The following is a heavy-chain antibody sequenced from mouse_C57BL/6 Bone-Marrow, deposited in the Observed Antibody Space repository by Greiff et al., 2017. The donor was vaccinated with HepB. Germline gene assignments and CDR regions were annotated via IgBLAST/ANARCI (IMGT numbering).Heavy chain of an antibody. J-gene: IGHJ1*03. V-gene: IGHV14-4*01. CDR2: IDPENGDT. CDR1: GFNIKDDY. Sequence: EVQLQQSGAELVRPGASVKLSCTASGFNIKDDYMHWVKQRPEQGLEWIGWIDPENGDTEYASKFQGKATITADTSSNTAYLQLSSLTSEDSAVYYCARRRYFDVWGTGTTVTVSS. D-gene: IGHD1-2*01. CDR3: ARRRYFDV.